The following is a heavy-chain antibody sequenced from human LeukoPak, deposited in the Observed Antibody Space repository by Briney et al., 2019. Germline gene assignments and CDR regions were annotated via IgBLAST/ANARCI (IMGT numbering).Heavy chain of an antibody. Sequence: PGGSLRLSCAASGFTFSSYGMSWVRQAPGKGLEWVSGISGSGGCTNYADSVKGRFTISRDNSKNTLCLQMNSLRAEDTAVYYCAKDATFGGVMAMYYFDYWGQGTLVTVSS. J-gene: IGHJ4*02. CDR3: AKDATFGGVMAMYYFDY. V-gene: IGHV3-23*01. D-gene: IGHD3-16*01. CDR1: GFTFSSYG. CDR2: ISGSGGCT.